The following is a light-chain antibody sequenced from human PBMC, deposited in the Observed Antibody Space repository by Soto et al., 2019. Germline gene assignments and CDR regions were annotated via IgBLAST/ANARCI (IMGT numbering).Light chain of an antibody. J-gene: IGKJ1*01. V-gene: IGKV3-20*01. CDR1: QTIRSNY. Sequence: ETVLTQSPGTLSLSPGERATLSCRASQTIRSNYLAWYRQTPGQAPRLLIYGASNRTTGIADRFSGSGSATDFTLIINRLEPEDFELYYCQQYGSSPWTFGQGTKGEIK. CDR3: QQYGSSPWT. CDR2: GAS.